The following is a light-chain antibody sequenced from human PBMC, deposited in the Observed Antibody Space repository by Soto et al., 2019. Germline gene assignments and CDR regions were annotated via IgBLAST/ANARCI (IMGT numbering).Light chain of an antibody. J-gene: IGKJ4*01. Sequence: EIVLTQSPGTLSLSPGERATLSCRASQRVSSSYLAWYQQKPGQAPRLLIYDASSRATGIPDRFSGSGSGTDFTLTISRVEPEDFAVYYCRQYGSSPDLTFGGGTKVDIK. CDR1: QRVSSSY. CDR3: RQYGSSPDLT. V-gene: IGKV3-20*01. CDR2: DAS.